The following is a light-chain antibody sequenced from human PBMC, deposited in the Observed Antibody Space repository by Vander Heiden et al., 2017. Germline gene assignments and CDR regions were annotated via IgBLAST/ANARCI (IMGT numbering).Light chain of an antibody. CDR3: AAWDDSLNGVV. CDR1: SSNIGNNA. Sequence: QSVLTHPPSVPEAPRQRVTISCSGSSSNIGNNAVNWYQQPPGKAPKLLIYCDDLLPSGVSDRFSGSKSGTSASLAISGLQSEDEADYYCAAWDDSLNGVVFGGGTKLTVL. J-gene: IGLJ2*01. CDR2: CDD. V-gene: IGLV1-36*01.